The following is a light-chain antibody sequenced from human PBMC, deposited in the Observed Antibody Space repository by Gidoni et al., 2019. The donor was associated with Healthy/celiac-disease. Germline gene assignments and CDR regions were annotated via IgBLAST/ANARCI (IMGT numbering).Light chain of an antibody. Sequence: EIVLTQSPATLSLSPGERATLSCRASQSVSSYLAWYQQKPGQAPRHLIYDASNRATGIPARFSGSGSGTDFTLTISSLEPEDFAVYYCQQRSNWPLTFGGXTKVEIK. CDR3: QQRSNWPLT. V-gene: IGKV3-11*01. J-gene: IGKJ4*01. CDR1: QSVSSY. CDR2: DAS.